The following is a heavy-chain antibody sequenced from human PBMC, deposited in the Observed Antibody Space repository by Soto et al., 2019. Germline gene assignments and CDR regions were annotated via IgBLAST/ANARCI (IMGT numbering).Heavy chain of an antibody. D-gene: IGHD3-3*01. V-gene: IGHV3-23*01. J-gene: IGHJ4*02. CDR3: AKDQGYDFWSGSYTGDY. Sequence: GGSLRLSCAASGFTFSSYAMSWVRQAPGKGLEWVSAISGSGGSTYYADSVKGRFTISRDNSKNTLYLQMNSLRAEDTAVYYCAKDQGYDFWSGSYTGDYWGQATLVTVYS. CDR2: ISGSGGST. CDR1: GFTFSSYA.